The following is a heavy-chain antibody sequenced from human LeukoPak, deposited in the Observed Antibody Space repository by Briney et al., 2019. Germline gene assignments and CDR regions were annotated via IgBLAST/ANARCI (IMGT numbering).Heavy chain of an antibody. D-gene: IGHD2-2*01. J-gene: IGHJ4*02. CDR3: AKQGLVPATAGD. V-gene: IGHV3-21*01. Sequence: GGSLRLSCTGSGFTFSSYSTNWVRQAPGKGLEWVSSISSSSSYRYYEESVKGRFSISRDNSMNTLYLQMNSLRPEDTAVYYCAKQGLVPATAGDWGQGTLVTVSS. CDR1: GFTFSSYS. CDR2: ISSSSSYR.